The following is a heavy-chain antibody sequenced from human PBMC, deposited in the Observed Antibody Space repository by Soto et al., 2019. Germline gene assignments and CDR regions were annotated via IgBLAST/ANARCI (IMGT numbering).Heavy chain of an antibody. CDR3: ASSVSYYDFWSGHSNEEYFQH. J-gene: IGHJ1*01. Sequence: SETLSLTCTVSGGSISSYYWSWIRQPPGKGLEWIGYIYYSGSTNYNPSLKSRVTISVDTSKNQFSLKLSSVTAADTAVYYCASSVSYYDFWSGHSNEEYFQHWGQRTLVTVSS. D-gene: IGHD3-3*01. V-gene: IGHV4-59*01. CDR1: GGSISSYY. CDR2: IYYSGST.